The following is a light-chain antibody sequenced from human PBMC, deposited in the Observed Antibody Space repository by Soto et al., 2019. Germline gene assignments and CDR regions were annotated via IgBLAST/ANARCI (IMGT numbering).Light chain of an antibody. V-gene: IGLV1-40*01. CDR2: ADN. J-gene: IGLJ2*01. CDR1: SSNIGAGYD. CDR3: QSYDTSLSGVI. Sequence: QPVLTQTPSVSGAPGQKITMSCTGSSSNIGAGYDVHWYQQVPGTAPRLLIYADNNRPSGVPDRFSASKSGASASLAITGLQGEDEATYYCQSYDTSLSGVIFGAGTQLTVL.